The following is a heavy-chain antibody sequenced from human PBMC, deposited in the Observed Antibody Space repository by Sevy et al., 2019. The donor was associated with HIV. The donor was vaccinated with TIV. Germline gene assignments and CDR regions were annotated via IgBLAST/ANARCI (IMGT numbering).Heavy chain of an antibody. CDR3: AREGCTRPDDY. D-gene: IGHD2-8*01. V-gene: IGHV3-23*01. CDR2: LSFGCGKI. J-gene: IGHJ4*02. Sequence: GGSLRLSCAASGFAFYDYSMSWIRQAPGKGLGWVATLSFGCGKINYADSVKGRFTISRDNSKNSFYLQMDNLGVEDTALYYCAREGCTRPDDYWGQGTRVTVSS. CDR1: GFAFYDYS.